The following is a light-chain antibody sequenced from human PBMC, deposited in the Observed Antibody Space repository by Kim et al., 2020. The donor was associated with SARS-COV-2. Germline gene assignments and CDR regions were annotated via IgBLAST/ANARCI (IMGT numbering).Light chain of an antibody. J-gene: IGKJ2*01. CDR2: DAS. CDR3: QQYKDWYT. CDR1: QSVSSN. V-gene: IGKV3-15*01. Sequence: EIVMTQSPATLSVSPEERATLSCRASQSVSSNLAWYQQKPGQGPRVLIYDASTRVRGIPARFSGSGSGTEFTLTIDSLQSEDFAIYYCQQYKDWYTFGQGTKLEI.